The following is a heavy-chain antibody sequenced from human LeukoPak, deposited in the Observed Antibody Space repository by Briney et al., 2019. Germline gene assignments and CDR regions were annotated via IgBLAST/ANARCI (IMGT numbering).Heavy chain of an antibody. J-gene: IGHJ1*01. CDR1: GSPINNNNY. D-gene: IGHD1-26*01. Sequence: SETLSLTCSVSGSPINNNNYWGWVRQSPGKGLEWIGSIHHSGNRFESRSTNYNPSLRGRITVAADTSKNEFSLTLSSVTAADTAVYFGVRNASGGFFNDWSHGSLVVVSS. CDR3: VRNASGGFFND. CDR2: IHHSGNRFESRST. V-gene: IGHV4-59*08.